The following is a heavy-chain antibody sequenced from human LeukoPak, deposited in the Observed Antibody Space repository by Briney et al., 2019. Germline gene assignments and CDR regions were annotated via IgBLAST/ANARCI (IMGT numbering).Heavy chain of an antibody. Sequence: SETLSLTCTVSGGSISSYYWSWIRQPPGKGLEWIGYIYYSGSTNYNPSLKSRVTISVDTSKNQFSLKLSSVTAADTAVYYCASRSVPYSGSYEDYWGQGTLVIVSS. CDR3: ASRSVPYSGSYEDY. CDR2: IYYSGST. V-gene: IGHV4-59*01. D-gene: IGHD1-26*01. J-gene: IGHJ4*02. CDR1: GGSISSYY.